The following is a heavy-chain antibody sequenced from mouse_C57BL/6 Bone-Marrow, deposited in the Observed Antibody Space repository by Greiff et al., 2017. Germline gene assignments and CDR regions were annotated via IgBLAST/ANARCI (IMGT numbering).Heavy chain of an antibody. J-gene: IGHJ2*01. Sequence: LQQSGASVKISCKASGYAFSSYWMNWVKQRPGKGLEWIGQIYPGDGDTNYNGKFKGKATLTADKSSSTAYMQLSSLTSEDSAVYFCARRRVLRRGAFDDWGQGTTLTVSS. V-gene: IGHV1-80*01. CDR3: ARRRVLRRGAFDD. CDR2: IYPGDGDT. D-gene: IGHD2-4*01. CDR1: GYAFSSYW.